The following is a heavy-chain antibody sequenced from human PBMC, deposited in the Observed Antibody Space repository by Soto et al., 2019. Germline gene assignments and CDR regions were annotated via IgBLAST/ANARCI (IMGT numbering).Heavy chain of an antibody. J-gene: IGHJ5*02. D-gene: IGHD1-26*01. CDR3: ASQVGATRGWFDP. CDR1: GGSISSSSYY. CDR2: IYYSGST. V-gene: IGHV4-39*01. Sequence: LSLTCTVSGGSISSSSYYWGWIRQPPGKGLEWIGSIYYSGSTYYNPSLKSRVTISVDTSKNQFSLKLSSVTAADTAVYYCASQVGATRGWFDPWGQGTLVTVSS.